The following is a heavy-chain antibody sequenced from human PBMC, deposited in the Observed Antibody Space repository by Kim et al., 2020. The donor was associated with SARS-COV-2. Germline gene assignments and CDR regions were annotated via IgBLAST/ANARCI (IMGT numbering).Heavy chain of an antibody. D-gene: IGHD5-18*01. J-gene: IGHJ4*02. CDR2: IKSKTDGGTT. CDR3: TTDLSGYSYGPGHVGIDY. Sequence: GGSLRLSCAASGFTFSNAWMSWVRQAPGKGLEWVGRIKSKTDGGTTDYAAPVKGRFTISRDDSKNTLYLQMNSLKTEDTAVYYCTTDLSGYSYGPGHVGIDYWGQGTLVTVSS. V-gene: IGHV3-15*01. CDR1: GFTFSNAW.